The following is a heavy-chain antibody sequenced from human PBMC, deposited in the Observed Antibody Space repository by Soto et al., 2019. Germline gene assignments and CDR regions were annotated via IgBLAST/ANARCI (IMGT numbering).Heavy chain of an antibody. J-gene: IGHJ5*01. CDR3: ARGRYCLTGRCFPNWFES. CDR1: GDSISNLDYF. D-gene: IGHD7-27*01. CDR2: IYKSATT. Sequence: SETLSLTCSVSGDSISNLDYFWAWIRQPPGQALEYIGYIYKSATTYYNPSFESRVAISVDTSKSQFSLNVTSVTAADTAVYFCARGRYCLTGRCFPNWFESWGQGALGTVSA. V-gene: IGHV4-30-4*01.